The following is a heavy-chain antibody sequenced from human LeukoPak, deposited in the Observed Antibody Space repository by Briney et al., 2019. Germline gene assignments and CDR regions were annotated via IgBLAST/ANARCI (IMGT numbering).Heavy chain of an antibody. V-gene: IGHV3-23*01. Sequence: GGSLRLSCAASGFTFSSYSMNWVRQAPGKGLEWVSAISGSGGSTYYADSVKGRFTISRDNSKNTLYLQMNSLRAEDTAVYYCAKVAYDYGDYFDYWGQGTLVTVSS. D-gene: IGHD4-17*01. CDR1: GFTFSSYS. CDR3: AKVAYDYGDYFDY. J-gene: IGHJ4*02. CDR2: ISGSGGST.